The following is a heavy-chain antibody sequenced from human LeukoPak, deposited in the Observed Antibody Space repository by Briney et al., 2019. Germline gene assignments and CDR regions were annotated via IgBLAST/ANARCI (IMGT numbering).Heavy chain of an antibody. Sequence: ASVKVSCKASGYTFTSYDINWVRQATGQGLEWMGWMNPNSGNTGYAQKFQGRVTITRNTSISTAYMELSSLRSEDTAVYYCARRGPLDDILTGYPYYFDYWGLGTLVTVSS. CDR2: MNPNSGNT. V-gene: IGHV1-8*03. J-gene: IGHJ4*02. CDR3: ARRGPLDDILTGYPYYFDY. D-gene: IGHD3-9*01. CDR1: GYTFTSYD.